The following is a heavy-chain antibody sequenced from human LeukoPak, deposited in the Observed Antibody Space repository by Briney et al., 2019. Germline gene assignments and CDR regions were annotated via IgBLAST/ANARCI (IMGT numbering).Heavy chain of an antibody. Sequence: SETLSLTCAVYGGSFSGYYWSWIRQPPGKGLEWIGEINHSGTTNYNPSLKSRVTISVDTSKNQFSLKLSSVTAADTAVYYCSRERVLRYWGQGTLVTVSS. CDR2: INHSGTT. CDR3: SRERVLRY. V-gene: IGHV4-34*01. J-gene: IGHJ4*02. CDR1: GGSFSGYY.